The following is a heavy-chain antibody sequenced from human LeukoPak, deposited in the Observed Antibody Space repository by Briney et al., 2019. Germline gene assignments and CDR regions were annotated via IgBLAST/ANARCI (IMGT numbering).Heavy chain of an antibody. Sequence: GGSLRLSCEASGFTFSSYAMSWVRQAPGRGLEWVSAISGSGDSTYYTDSVKGRFTISRANSRNSLYLQMNSLRAEDTAVYYCAKGDTGWAIVPAAIAYWGQGTLLTVSS. D-gene: IGHD2-2*01. J-gene: IGHJ4*02. CDR2: ISGSGDST. CDR1: GFTFSSYA. V-gene: IGHV3-23*01. CDR3: AKGDTGWAIVPAAIAY.